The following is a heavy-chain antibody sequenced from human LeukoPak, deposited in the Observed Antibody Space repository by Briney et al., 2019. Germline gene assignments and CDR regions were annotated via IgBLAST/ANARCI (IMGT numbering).Heavy chain of an antibody. CDR1: GFTFSSYA. V-gene: IGHV3-23*01. Sequence: GGSLRLSCAASGFTFSSYAMSWVRQAPGKGLEWVSAISGSGGSTYYADSVKGRFTISRDNSKNTLYLQMNSLRAEDTAVYYSARSRRYCSGGSCYSFDPWGQGTLVTVSS. D-gene: IGHD2-15*01. CDR2: ISGSGGST. J-gene: IGHJ5*02. CDR3: ARSRRYCSGGSCYSFDP.